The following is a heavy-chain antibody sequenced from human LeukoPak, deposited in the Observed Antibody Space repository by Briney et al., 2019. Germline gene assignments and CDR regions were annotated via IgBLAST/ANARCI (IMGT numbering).Heavy chain of an antibody. D-gene: IGHD2-21*02. Sequence: PGGSLRLSCAASGFTFSSYSMNWVRQAPGKGLEWVSSISSSSSYIYYADSVKGRFTISRDNAKNSLYLQMNSLRAEDTAVYYCARSRATRVTLDIYFDYGAQGTLVTVPS. J-gene: IGHJ4*02. CDR3: ARSRATRVTLDIYFDY. CDR1: GFTFSSYS. CDR2: ISSSSSYI. V-gene: IGHV3-21*01.